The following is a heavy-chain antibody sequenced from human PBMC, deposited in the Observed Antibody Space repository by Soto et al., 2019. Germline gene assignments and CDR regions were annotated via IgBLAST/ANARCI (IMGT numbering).Heavy chain of an antibody. Sequence: SQTLSLTCAISGDSVSSNSAAWNWIRQSPSRGPEWLGRTYYRSKWYNDYAASVKSRITINPDTSKNQFSLQLNSVTPEDTAVNCFARAPPYSSGWPFDYWGQGTLVTVSS. CDR3: ARAPPYSSGWPFDY. V-gene: IGHV6-1*01. CDR1: GDSVSSNSAA. D-gene: IGHD6-19*01. CDR2: TYYRSKWYN. J-gene: IGHJ4*02.